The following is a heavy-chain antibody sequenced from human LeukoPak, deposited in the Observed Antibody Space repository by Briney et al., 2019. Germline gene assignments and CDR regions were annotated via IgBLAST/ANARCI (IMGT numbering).Heavy chain of an antibody. J-gene: IGHJ3*02. CDR3: AKSIPPSAYYDILTGYPDAFDI. D-gene: IGHD3-9*01. CDR2: ISYDGSNK. Sequence: PGGSLRLSCAASGFTFSSYGMHWVRQAPGKGLEWVAVISYDGSNKYYADSVKGRFTISRDNSKNTLYLQMNSLRAEDTAVYYCAKSIPPSAYYDILTGYPDAFDIWGQGTMVTVSS. CDR1: GFTFSSYG. V-gene: IGHV3-30*18.